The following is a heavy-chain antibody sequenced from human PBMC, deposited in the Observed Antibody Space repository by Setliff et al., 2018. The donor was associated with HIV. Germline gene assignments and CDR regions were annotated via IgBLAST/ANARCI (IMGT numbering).Heavy chain of an antibody. D-gene: IGHD2-21*02. V-gene: IGHV4-4*09. CDR3: ATLDHSGGNFLAY. CDR2: IYSTGST. CDR1: GGSISSYY. Sequence: SETLSLTCTVSGGSISSYYWSWIRQPPGKGLEWIGYIYSTGSTKYNPSLKSRVTMSLDTSKTQYSLKLNSVTAADTAVYYCATLDHSGGNFLAYWGQGSLVTVSS. J-gene: IGHJ4*02.